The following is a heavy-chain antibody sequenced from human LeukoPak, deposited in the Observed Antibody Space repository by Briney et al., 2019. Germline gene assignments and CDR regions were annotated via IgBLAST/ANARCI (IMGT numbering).Heavy chain of an antibody. CDR2: ISGSGGST. D-gene: IGHD3-10*01. J-gene: IGHJ3*02. CDR1: GFTFSSYA. CDR3: AKVRMVRDAFDI. Sequence: GGSLRLSCAASGFTFSSYAMSWVRQAPGEGLEWVSAISGSGGSTYYADSVKGRFTISRDNSKNTLYLQMNSLRAEDTAVYYCAKVRMVRDAFDIWGQGTMVTVSS. V-gene: IGHV3-23*01.